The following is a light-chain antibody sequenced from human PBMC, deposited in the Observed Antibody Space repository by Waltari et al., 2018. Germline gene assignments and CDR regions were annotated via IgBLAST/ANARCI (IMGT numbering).Light chain of an antibody. Sequence: QSRLAQPPSVSGPPGRGVVISCFGSVANIAGHPLLWYRKVPGAAPRLLIFKNTQRQSGVPDRFFASKSGTSASLSISGLQAEDEADYYCGTWDDGVHTRLFGGGTRLTVL. CDR2: KNT. CDR3: GTWDDGVHTRL. J-gene: IGLJ2*01. V-gene: IGLV1-44*01. CDR1: VANIAGHP.